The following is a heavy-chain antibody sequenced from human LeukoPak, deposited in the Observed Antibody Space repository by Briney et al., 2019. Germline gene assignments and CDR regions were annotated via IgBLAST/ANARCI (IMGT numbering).Heavy chain of an antibody. Sequence: SETLSLTCTVSGGSISSYYWSWIRQPPGKGLEWIGYIYYSGSTNYNPSLKSRVTISVDTSKNQFSLKLSSGTAADTAVYYCARGAAAAIYYFDYWGQGTLVTVSS. CDR3: ARGAAAAIYYFDY. CDR2: IYYSGST. CDR1: GGSISSYY. V-gene: IGHV4-59*01. J-gene: IGHJ4*02. D-gene: IGHD6-13*01.